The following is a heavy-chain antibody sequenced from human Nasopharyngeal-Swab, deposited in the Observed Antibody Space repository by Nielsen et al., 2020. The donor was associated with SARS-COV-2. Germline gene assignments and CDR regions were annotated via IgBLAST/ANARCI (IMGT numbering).Heavy chain of an antibody. J-gene: IGHJ3*02. CDR2: IIPIFGTA. Sequence: VTVSCLDCVGTVSNYAVRWVRQAPGQGLEWMGGIIPIFGTANYAQKFQGRVTITADESTSTAFMELSSLRSEDTAVYYCAGWITMIRGATFDIWGQGTMVTVSS. V-gene: IGHV1-69*01. D-gene: IGHD3-10*01. CDR3: AGWITMIRGATFDI. CDR1: VGTVSNYA.